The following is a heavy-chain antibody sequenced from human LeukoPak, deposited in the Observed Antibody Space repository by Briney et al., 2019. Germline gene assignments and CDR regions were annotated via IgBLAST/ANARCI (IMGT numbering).Heavy chain of an antibody. CDR1: GGSISSYY. CDR2: IYTSGST. D-gene: IGHD2-2*01. CDR3: ARDMNVVVPAAIGDWFDP. Sequence: SETLSLTCTVSGGSISSYYWSWIRQPAGKGLEWIGRIYTSGSTNYNPSLKSRVIMSVDTSKNQFSLKLSSVTAADTAVYYCARDMNVVVPAAIGDWFDPWGQGTLVTVSS. J-gene: IGHJ5*02. V-gene: IGHV4-4*07.